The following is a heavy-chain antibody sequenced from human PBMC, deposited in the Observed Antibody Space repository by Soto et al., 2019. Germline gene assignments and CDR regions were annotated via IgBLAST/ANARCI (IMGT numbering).Heavy chain of an antibody. CDR1: GFTFSGSA. Sequence: PGGSLRLSCAASGFTFSGSAMHWVRQASGKGLEWVGRIRSKANSYATAYAASVKGGFTISRDDSKNTAYLQVNSLKTEDTAVYYCTRLALDYYYYGMDVWGQGTTVTVSS. CDR2: IRSKANSYAT. V-gene: IGHV3-73*01. CDR3: TRLALDYYYYGMDV. J-gene: IGHJ6*02.